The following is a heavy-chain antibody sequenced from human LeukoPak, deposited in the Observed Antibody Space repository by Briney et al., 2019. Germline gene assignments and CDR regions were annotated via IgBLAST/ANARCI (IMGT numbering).Heavy chain of an antibody. V-gene: IGHV4-59*03. J-gene: IGHJ5*02. D-gene: IGHD1-26*01. Sequence: SGTLSLTCTVSGDSISDHYWSWIRQPPARGLEWIGCLHSTGFTYSDPSFKSRVTISVDTSKNQFSLTLTSVTPADTAVYYCAAEGDSVGSPIDPWGQGILVTVSS. CDR2: LHSTGFT. CDR3: AAEGDSVGSPIDP. CDR1: GDSISDHY.